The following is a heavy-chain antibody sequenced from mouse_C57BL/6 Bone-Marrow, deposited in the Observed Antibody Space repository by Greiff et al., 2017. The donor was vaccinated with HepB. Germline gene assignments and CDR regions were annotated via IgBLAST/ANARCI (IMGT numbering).Heavy chain of an antibody. CDR3: ARRLAQATGFAY. V-gene: IGHV1-52*01. J-gene: IGHJ3*01. CDR2: IDPSDSET. Sequence: VQLQQPGAELVRPGSSVKLSCKASGYTFTSYWMHWVKQRPIQGLEWIGNIDPSDSETHYNQKFKDKATLTVDKSSSTAYMQLSSLTSEDSAVYYCARRLAQATGFAYWGQGTLVTVSA. CDR1: GYTFTSYW. D-gene: IGHD3-2*02.